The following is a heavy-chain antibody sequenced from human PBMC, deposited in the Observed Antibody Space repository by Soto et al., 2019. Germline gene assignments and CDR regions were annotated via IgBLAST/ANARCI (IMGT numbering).Heavy chain of an antibody. D-gene: IGHD2-21*02. V-gene: IGHV1-46*01. J-gene: IGHJ4*02. CDR2: VNPSGGHT. Sequence: QVQLMQSGAEVKKPGASVKVSCKASGDTFTDYYIHWVRQAPGQGLEWMGTVNPSGGHTTYAQHLLGRVTLTGEKYTSPLYGDLNSRLSDDSAIYYCARGGHVVVVTAALEYGCQGTLVTFSS. CDR3: ARGGHVVVVTAALEY. CDR1: GDTFTDYY.